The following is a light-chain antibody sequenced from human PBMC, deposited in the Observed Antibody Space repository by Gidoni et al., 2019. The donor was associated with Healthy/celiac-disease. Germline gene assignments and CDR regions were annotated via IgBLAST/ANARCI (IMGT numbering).Light chain of an antibody. CDR2: RDS. Sequence: SYELTQPLSVSVALGQTARITCGGNNIGSKNVHWYQQKPGQAPVLVIFRDSNRPSGIPERFSGSNSGNTATLTISSAQAGDEADYYCQVWDTSTELFGGGTKLTVL. CDR1: NIGSKN. CDR3: QVWDTSTEL. J-gene: IGLJ3*02. V-gene: IGLV3-9*01.